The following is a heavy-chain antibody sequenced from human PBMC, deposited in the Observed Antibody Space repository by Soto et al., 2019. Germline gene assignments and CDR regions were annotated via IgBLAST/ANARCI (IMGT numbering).Heavy chain of an antibody. CDR1: GYTFTSYA. D-gene: IGHD2-15*01. J-gene: IGHJ6*02. Sequence: QVQLVQSGAEVKKPGASVKVSCKASGYTFTSYAMHWVRQAPGQRLEWMGWINAGNGNTKYSQKFQGRVTITRDTPPRTAYIELSSLRSEDTAVYYCARVHRYCSGGSCYSAYYYYYGMDVWCQGTTVTVSS. CDR2: INAGNGNT. CDR3: ARVHRYCSGGSCYSAYYYYYGMDV. V-gene: IGHV1-3*01.